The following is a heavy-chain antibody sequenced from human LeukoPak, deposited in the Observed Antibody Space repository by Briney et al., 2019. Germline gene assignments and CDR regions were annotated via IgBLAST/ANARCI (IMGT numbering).Heavy chain of an antibody. Sequence: GGSLRLSCAASGFSLSSYWMKWVRQAPGEGPEWVANIKEDGSAEYYADSVKGRFTISRDNAKKSLYLQMNSLRAEDSAVYYCARDAVRGGDCDYWGQGTLVTVSS. CDR1: GFSLSSYW. V-gene: IGHV3-7*03. CDR3: ARDAVRGGDCDY. J-gene: IGHJ4*02. CDR2: IKEDGSAE. D-gene: IGHD2-21*02.